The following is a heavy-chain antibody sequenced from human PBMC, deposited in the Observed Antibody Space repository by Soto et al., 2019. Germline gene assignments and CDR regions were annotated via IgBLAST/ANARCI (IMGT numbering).Heavy chain of an antibody. Sequence: PGESLKISCKGSGYSFTSYWIGWVRQMPGKGLEWMGIIYPGDSDTRYSPSFQGQVTISADKSISTAYLQWSSLKASDTAMYYCARLNSATPTGTPSGMDVWGQGTTVTVSS. D-gene: IGHD2-15*01. CDR2: IYPGDSDT. J-gene: IGHJ6*02. CDR1: GYSFTSYW. CDR3: ARLNSATPTGTPSGMDV. V-gene: IGHV5-51*01.